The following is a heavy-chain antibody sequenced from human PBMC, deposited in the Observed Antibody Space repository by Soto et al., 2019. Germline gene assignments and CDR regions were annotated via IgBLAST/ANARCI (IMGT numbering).Heavy chain of an antibody. J-gene: IGHJ6*04. Sequence: ASVKVSCKASGGTFSSYAISWVRQAPGQGLEWMGGIIPIFGTANYAQKFQGRVTITADESTSTAYMELGSLTSEDTDVYYCARDGYCSGGSCYSALDYYYYGTDVRGKGTTVTVSS. D-gene: IGHD2-15*01. CDR1: GGTFSSYA. CDR3: ARDGYCSGGSCYSALDYYYYGTDV. CDR2: IIPIFGTA. V-gene: IGHV1-69*13.